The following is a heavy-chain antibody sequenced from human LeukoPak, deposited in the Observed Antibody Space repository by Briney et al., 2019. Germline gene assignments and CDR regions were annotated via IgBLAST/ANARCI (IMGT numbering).Heavy chain of an antibody. CDR2: INHSGST. CDR3: ARGSRIGSGYAYYYYYMDV. CDR1: GGSFSGYY. V-gene: IGHV4-34*01. J-gene: IGHJ6*03. D-gene: IGHD5-18*01. Sequence: SETLSLTCAVYGGSFSGYYWSWIRQPPGKGLEWIGEINHSGSTNYNPSLKSRVTISVDTSKNQFSLKLSSVTAADTAVYYCARGSRIGSGYAYYYYYMDVWGKGTTVTVSS.